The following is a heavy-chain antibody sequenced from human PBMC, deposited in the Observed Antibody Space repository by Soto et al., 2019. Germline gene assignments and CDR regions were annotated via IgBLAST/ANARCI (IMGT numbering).Heavy chain of an antibody. J-gene: IGHJ5*02. CDR3: ARGRAGFFWSGSSDKWFDP. D-gene: IGHD3-3*01. V-gene: IGHV4-31*03. Sequence: SETLSLTGTVSGGSISSGCYYWSWIRQHPGRGLEWIGYIYYIGSTYYNPSLKSRVTISLDTSKNQFSLKLSSVTAADTAVYYSARGRAGFFWSGSSDKWFDPFGQRTLLAFSS. CDR2: IYYIGST. CDR1: GGSISSGCYY.